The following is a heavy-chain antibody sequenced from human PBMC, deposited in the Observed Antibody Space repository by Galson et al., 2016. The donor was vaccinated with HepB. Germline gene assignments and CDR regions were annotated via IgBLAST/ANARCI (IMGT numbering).Heavy chain of an antibody. Sequence: SLRLSCATSGVTVGNDYMTWVRQAPGKGLEWVSLIYLDANSYYADSVKGRFTISRDTSKKTLYLQMNNLRVEDTALYFWATVGGSSYGLRTDPFDIWGQGTKVTVSS. V-gene: IGHV3-53*01. J-gene: IGHJ3*02. CDR3: ATVGGSSYGLRTDPFDI. CDR2: IYLDANS. D-gene: IGHD5-18*01. CDR1: GVTVGNDY.